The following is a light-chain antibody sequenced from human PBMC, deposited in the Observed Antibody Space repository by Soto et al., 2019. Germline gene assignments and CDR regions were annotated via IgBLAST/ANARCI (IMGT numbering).Light chain of an antibody. Sequence: QAVVTQEPSLTVSPGGTVTLTCGSSTGAVTSGHYPYWFQQKPGQAPRTLIYDTSNKHSWTPARFSGSLLGGKAALTLSGAQPEDEAEYYCLLSYSETPDWVFGGGTKLTVL. J-gene: IGLJ3*02. CDR2: DTS. CDR3: LLSYSETPDWV. CDR1: TGAVTSGHY. V-gene: IGLV7-46*01.